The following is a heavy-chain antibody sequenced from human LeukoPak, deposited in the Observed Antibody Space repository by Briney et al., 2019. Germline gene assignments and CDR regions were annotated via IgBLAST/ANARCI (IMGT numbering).Heavy chain of an antibody. CDR1: GGSISSYY. CDR2: IYYSGST. J-gene: IGHJ4*02. V-gene: IGHV4-59*08. D-gene: IGHD1-26*01. CDR3: ARRSDSGSDDEEDYFDH. Sequence: PSETLSLTCTVSGGSISSYYWSWIRQPPGKGLEWIGYIYYSGSTNYNPSLKSRVTISVDTSKNQFSLKMSSVAAADTAVYYCARRSDSGSDDEEDYFDHWGQGTLVTVSS.